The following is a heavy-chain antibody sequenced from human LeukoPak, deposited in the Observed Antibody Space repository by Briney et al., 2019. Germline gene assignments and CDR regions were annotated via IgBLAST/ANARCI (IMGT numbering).Heavy chain of an antibody. J-gene: IGHJ4*02. V-gene: IGHV3-53*01. Sequence: GGSLRLSCAASGFSVGTNYMTWVRQAPGKGLEWVSIIYSGGSTYYADSVKGRFTISRDNSKNTLYLQMNSLRAEDTAVYYCARDLGSGWNFDYWGQGTLVTVSS. CDR3: ARDLGSGWNFDY. CDR1: GFSVGTNY. D-gene: IGHD6-19*01. CDR2: IYSGGST.